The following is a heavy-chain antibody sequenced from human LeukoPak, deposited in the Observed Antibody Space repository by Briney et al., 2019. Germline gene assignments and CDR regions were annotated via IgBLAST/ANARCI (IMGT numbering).Heavy chain of an antibody. J-gene: IGHJ3*02. CDR3: ARPMVAATPAFDI. Sequence: SGTLSLTCAVSGGSISSSNWWSWVRQPPGKGLEWIGEIYHSGSANYNPSLKSRVTISVDKSKNQFSLKLSSVTAADTAVYYCARPMVAATPAFDIWGQGTMVTVSS. D-gene: IGHD2-15*01. CDR1: GGSISSSNW. V-gene: IGHV4-4*02. CDR2: IYHSGSA.